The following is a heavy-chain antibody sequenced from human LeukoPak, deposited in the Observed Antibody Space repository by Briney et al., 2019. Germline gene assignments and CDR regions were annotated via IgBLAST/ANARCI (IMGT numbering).Heavy chain of an antibody. CDR1: GGSFSGYY. CDR3: ARHPSFGYYYYMDV. J-gene: IGHJ6*03. V-gene: IGHV4-34*01. D-gene: IGHD3-10*01. CDR2: VNHSGST. Sequence: SETLSLTCAVYGGSFSGYYWSWIRQPPGKGLEWIGEVNHSGSTNYNPSLKSRVTISVDTSKNQFSLKLSSVTAADTAVYYCARHPSFGYYYYMDVWGKGTTVTVSS.